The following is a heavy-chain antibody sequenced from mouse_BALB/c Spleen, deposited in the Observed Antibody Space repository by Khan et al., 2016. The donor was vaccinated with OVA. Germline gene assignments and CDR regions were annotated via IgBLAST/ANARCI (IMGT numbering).Heavy chain of an antibody. Sequence: VQLQESGAELVRPGASVKLSCKTSGYIFTSYWIHWVKQRSGQGLEWIARIYPGTDNTNYNEKLRDKATLTADKSSSTAYIQLSSLKSEDSAVYCCAREEALYYFAYWGQGTTLTVSS. CDR1: GYIFTSYW. CDR3: AREEALYYFAY. CDR2: IYPGTDNT. J-gene: IGHJ2*01. V-gene: IGHV1S132*01. D-gene: IGHD1-1*01.